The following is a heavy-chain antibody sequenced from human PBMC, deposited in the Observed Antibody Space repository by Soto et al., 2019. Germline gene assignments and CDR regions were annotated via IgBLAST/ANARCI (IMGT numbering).Heavy chain of an antibody. J-gene: IGHJ6*02. V-gene: IGHV3-23*01. CDR2: ISGSGSST. CDR1: GFTFSSYA. CDR3: AKKKVQQPIPYYYYGMDV. Sequence: EVRLLESGGGLVQPGGSLRLSCAASGFTFSSYAMSWVRQAPGKGLEWVSAISGSGSSTYYADSVKGRFTISRDNSKNTLYLQMNSLRAEDTAVYYCAKKKVQQPIPYYYYGMDVWGQGTTVTVSS. D-gene: IGHD6-13*01.